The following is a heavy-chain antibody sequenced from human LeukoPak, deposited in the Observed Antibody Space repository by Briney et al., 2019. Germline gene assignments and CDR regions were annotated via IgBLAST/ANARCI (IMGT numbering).Heavy chain of an antibody. V-gene: IGHV3-21*01. CDR2: ISSSSSYI. CDR3: ARGDYYDSSGYHYFDY. CDR1: GSTFSSYS. D-gene: IGHD3-22*01. Sequence: GGSLRLSCAASGSTFSSYSMNWVRQAPGKGLEWVSSISSSSSYIYYADSVKGRFTISRDNAKNSLYLQMNSLRAEDTAVYYCARGDYYDSSGYHYFDYWGQGTLVTVSS. J-gene: IGHJ4*02.